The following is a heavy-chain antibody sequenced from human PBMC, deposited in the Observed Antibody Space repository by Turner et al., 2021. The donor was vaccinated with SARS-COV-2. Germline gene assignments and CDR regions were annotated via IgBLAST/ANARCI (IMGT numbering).Heavy chain of an antibody. CDR3: AMAQDDLDMDV. V-gene: IGHV1-2*02. J-gene: IGHJ6*02. D-gene: IGHD3-3*01. CDR2: INPHSGGT. Sequence: QVKLVQFGTEVTKPGAPVRVHCKASGYTCTDHYLHWVQQAPGQGLKWMECINPHSGGTTSTEKYQDRVTSTRDTSITTAYMELRRLKLDETAVYYCAMAQDDLDMDVWGQGTTVTVSS. CDR1: GYTCTDHY.